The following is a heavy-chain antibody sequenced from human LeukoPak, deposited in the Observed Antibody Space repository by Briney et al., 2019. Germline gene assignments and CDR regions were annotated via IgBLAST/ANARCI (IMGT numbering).Heavy chain of an antibody. CDR3: ARTNCSYYYQVYYYMDV. V-gene: IGHV4-59*12. CDR1: GGSISSYY. J-gene: IGHJ6*03. D-gene: IGHD3-10*01. CDR2: IYYSGST. Sequence: SETLSLTCTVSGGSISSYYWSWIRQPPGKGLEWIGYIYYSGSTNYNPSLKSRVTISVDTSKNQFSLKLSSVTAADTAVYYCARTNCSYYYQVYYYMDVWGKGTTVTISS.